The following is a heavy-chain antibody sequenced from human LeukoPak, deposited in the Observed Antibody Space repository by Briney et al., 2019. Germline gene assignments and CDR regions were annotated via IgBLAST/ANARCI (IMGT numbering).Heavy chain of an antibody. CDR2: ITPNSGGA. CDR3: ARDIAAAGTRNWFDP. J-gene: IGHJ5*02. Sequence: ASVTVTCKASGYTFTGYYMHWVRQAPGQGLEWMGWITPNSGGANYAQKFQGRVTMTRDRSNSKAYMELSRLRPDDTAVYDCARDIAAAGTRNWFDPWGRGGLVTVSS. D-gene: IGHD6-13*01. CDR1: GYTFTGYY. V-gene: IGHV1-2*02.